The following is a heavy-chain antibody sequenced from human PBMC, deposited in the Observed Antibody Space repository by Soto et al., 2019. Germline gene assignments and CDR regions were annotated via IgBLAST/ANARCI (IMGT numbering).Heavy chain of an antibody. Sequence: GASLRLSCAASGFTFSDYYMSWIRQAPGKGLEWVSYISSSSSYTNYADSVKGRFTISRDNAKNSLYLQMNSLRAEDTAVYYCASLTPGSYGSGSYSFDYWGQGTLVTVSS. J-gene: IGHJ4*02. V-gene: IGHV3-11*06. CDR2: ISSSSSYT. CDR1: GFTFSDYY. CDR3: ASLTPGSYGSGSYSFDY. D-gene: IGHD3-10*01.